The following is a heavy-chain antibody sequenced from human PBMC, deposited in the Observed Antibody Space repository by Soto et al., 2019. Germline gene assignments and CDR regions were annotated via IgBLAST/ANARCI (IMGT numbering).Heavy chain of an antibody. CDR1: GGSISSSSYY. V-gene: IGHV4-39*01. CDR3: ARLRDGLVISY. J-gene: IGHJ4*02. D-gene: IGHD3-9*01. CDR2: IYYSGST. Sequence: SETLSLTCTVSGGSISSSSYYWGWIRQPPGKGLEWIGSIYYSGSTYYNPSLKSRVTISVDTSKNQFSLKLSSVTAADTAVYYCARLRDGLVISYRGQGTLVTVSS.